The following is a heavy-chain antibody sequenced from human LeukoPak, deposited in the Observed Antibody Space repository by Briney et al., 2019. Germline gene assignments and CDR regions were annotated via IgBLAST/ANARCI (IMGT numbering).Heavy chain of an antibody. CDR1: GLSFSSFA. CDR2: ISGSGGRI. D-gene: IGHD1-1*01. CDR3: AKNPRLEGWIYFDS. J-gene: IGHJ4*02. Sequence: GGSLRLSCAASGLSFSSFAMSWVRQAPGKGLEWVSSISGSGGRIDYADSVKGRFTISRDNSKNTLSLQMNSLTAEDTAVYYCAKNPRLEGWIYFDSWGQGILVTVSS. V-gene: IGHV3-23*01.